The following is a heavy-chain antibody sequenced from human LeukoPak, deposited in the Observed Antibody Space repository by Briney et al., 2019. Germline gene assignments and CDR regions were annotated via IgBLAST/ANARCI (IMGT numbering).Heavy chain of an antibody. V-gene: IGHV1-69*05. CDR1: GGTFSSYA. J-gene: IGHJ4*02. Sequence: ASVKVSCKASGGTFSSYAISWVRQAPGQGLEWMGGIIPIFGTANYAQKFQGRVTMTRDTSTSTVYMELSSLRSEDTAVYYCARPVGAPALGYWGQGTLVTVSS. D-gene: IGHD1-26*01. CDR2: IIPIFGTA. CDR3: ARPVGAPALGY.